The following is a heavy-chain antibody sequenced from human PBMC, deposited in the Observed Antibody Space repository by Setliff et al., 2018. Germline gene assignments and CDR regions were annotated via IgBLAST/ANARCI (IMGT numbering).Heavy chain of an antibody. Sequence: SETLSLTCAVSGYSISSGYYWGWIRQPPGKGLEWIGSIYHSGSTYYNPSLKSRVTISVGTSKNQFSLKLSSVTAADTAVYYCARRLSGSGGDDYWGQGTLVTVSS. CDR3: ARRLSGSGGDDY. J-gene: IGHJ4*02. D-gene: IGHD6-19*01. CDR2: IYHSGST. CDR1: GYSISSGYY. V-gene: IGHV4-38-2*01.